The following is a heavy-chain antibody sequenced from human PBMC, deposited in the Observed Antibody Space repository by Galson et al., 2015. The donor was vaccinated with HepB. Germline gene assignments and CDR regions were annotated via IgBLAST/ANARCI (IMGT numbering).Heavy chain of an antibody. D-gene: IGHD3-10*01. J-gene: IGHJ6*02. Sequence: SLRLSCAVSGFTFDDYTMHWVRQAPGKSLEWVSLISWDGVTTYYTNSVKGRFTISRDNSKHSLFLQMNSLRTRDTALYYCVKDLTYYYGSGISRAYGLDVWGQGTTVTVAS. CDR1: GFTFDDYT. CDR2: ISWDGVTT. CDR3: VKDLTYYYGSGISRAYGLDV. V-gene: IGHV3-43*01.